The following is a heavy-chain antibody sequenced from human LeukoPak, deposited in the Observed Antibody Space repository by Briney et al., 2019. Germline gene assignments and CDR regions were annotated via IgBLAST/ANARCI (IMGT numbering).Heavy chain of an antibody. Sequence: GGSLRLSCAASGFTFSSYGMHWVRQAPGKGLEWVAVISYDGSNKYYADSVKGRFTISRDNFKNTLYLQMNSLRAEDTAVYYCAKARVATTPFDYWGQGTLVTVSS. CDR2: ISYDGSNK. V-gene: IGHV3-30*18. J-gene: IGHJ4*02. CDR3: AKARVATTPFDY. CDR1: GFTFSSYG. D-gene: IGHD5-12*01.